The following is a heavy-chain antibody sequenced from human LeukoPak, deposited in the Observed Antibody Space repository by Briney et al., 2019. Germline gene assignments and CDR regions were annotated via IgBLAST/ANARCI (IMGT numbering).Heavy chain of an antibody. CDR1: GFTFGDYG. Sequence: GGSLRLSCAASGFTFGDYGMSWVRQAPGKGLVWVSGINSDGSRATYADSVKGRFTISRDNAKNTLYLQMNSLRAEDTAVYYCARPGRGYSYGSFDSWGQGTLVTVSS. V-gene: IGHV3-74*01. CDR3: ARPGRGYSYGSFDS. J-gene: IGHJ4*02. D-gene: IGHD5-18*01. CDR2: INSDGSRA.